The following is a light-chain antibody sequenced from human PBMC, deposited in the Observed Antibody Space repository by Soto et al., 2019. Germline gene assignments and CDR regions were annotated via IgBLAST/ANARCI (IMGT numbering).Light chain of an antibody. Sequence: QSVLTQPPSASGTPGQRVTISCSGSSSNIGSNYGYWYQQLPGTAPKLLIYRNNQRPSGVPDRFSGSKSGTSASLAISGLRSEDEAEYYCAAWEDSLSAYVVFGGGTKLTVL. CDR2: RNN. CDR1: SSNIGSNY. V-gene: IGLV1-47*01. J-gene: IGLJ2*01. CDR3: AAWEDSLSAYVV.